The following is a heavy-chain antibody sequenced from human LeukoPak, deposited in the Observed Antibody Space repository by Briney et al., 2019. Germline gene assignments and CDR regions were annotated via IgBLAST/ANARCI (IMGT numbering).Heavy chain of an antibody. Sequence: GRSLRLSCTASGFTFNDYDMHWVRQAPGKGLEWVSGISWNSGNLGYADSVKGRFSISRDNAKNSLYLQMNSLRAEDTDLYYCAKGPRVDYSGYFDYRGQGTLVTVSS. V-gene: IGHV3-9*01. CDR3: AKGPRVDYSGYFDY. CDR2: ISWNSGNL. J-gene: IGHJ4*02. D-gene: IGHD4-11*01. CDR1: GFTFNDYD.